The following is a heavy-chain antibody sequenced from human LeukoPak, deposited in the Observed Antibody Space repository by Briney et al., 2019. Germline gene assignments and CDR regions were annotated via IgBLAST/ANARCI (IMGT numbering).Heavy chain of an antibody. CDR3: ARPLAVSGNWYFDL. Sequence: GESLKISCKGSGYSFTSYWIGWVRQMPGKGLEWMGIIYPGDSDTRYSPSLQGQVTISADKFISTAYLQWSSLKASDTAMYYCARPLAVSGNWYFDLWGRGTLVTVSS. D-gene: IGHD6-19*01. CDR2: IYPGDSDT. J-gene: IGHJ2*01. CDR1: GYSFTSYW. V-gene: IGHV5-51*01.